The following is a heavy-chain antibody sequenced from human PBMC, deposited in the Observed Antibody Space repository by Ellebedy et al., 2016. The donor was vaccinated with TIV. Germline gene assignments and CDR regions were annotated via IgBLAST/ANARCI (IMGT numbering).Heavy chain of an antibody. D-gene: IGHD6-25*01. V-gene: IGHV2-5*02. CDR1: GFSLTTSGVG. CDR2: IYWDDDK. CDR3: ALRRLEAAVN. J-gene: IGHJ4*02. Sequence: SGPTLVTPTQTLTLTCTFSGFSLTTSGVGVGWIRQPPGKTLERLAIIYWDDDKRYIPSLKTRLTITKDTSKNQVLLTITNMDPVDTATYYCALRRLEAAVNWGQGTLVTVSS.